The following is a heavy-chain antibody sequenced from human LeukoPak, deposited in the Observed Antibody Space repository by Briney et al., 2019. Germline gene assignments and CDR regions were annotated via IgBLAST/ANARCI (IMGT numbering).Heavy chain of an antibody. CDR2: IYPGDSDT. CDR3: ARWGSSEAPFDY. J-gene: IGHJ4*02. CDR1: GSSFTNYW. D-gene: IGHD3-16*01. Sequence: GESLKISFKGSGSSFTNYWIGWVRQMPGKGLERMGIIYPGDSDTRYSPSFQGQVLISVDKSISTAYLQWGSLQASDTAMYSCARWGSSEAPFDYWGQGTLVTVSS. V-gene: IGHV5-51*01.